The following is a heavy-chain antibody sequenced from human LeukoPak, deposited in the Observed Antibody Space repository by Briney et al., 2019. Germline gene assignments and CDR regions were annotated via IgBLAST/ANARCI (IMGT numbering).Heavy chain of an antibody. CDR2: ISSSSSYI. CDR3: ARDGGSSWYYFDY. D-gene: IGHD6-13*01. V-gene: IGHV3-21*01. Sequence: PGGSLRLSCAASGFTFSSYSMNRVRQAPGKGLEWVSSISSSSSYIYYADSVKGRFTISRDNAKNSLYLQMNSLRAEDTAVYYCARDGGSSWYYFDYWGQGTLVTVSS. J-gene: IGHJ4*02. CDR1: GFTFSSYS.